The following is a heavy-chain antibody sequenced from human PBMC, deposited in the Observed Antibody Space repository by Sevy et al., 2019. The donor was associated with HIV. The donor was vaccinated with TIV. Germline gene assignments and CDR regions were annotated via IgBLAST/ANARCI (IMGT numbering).Heavy chain of an antibody. CDR2: MGGSGGST. CDR1: GFTFSSYA. D-gene: IGHD3-3*01. V-gene: IGHV3-23*01. CDR3: AKDPYYDFWSGPNWFDP. Sequence: GGSLRLSCAASGFTFSSYAMSWVRQAPGKGLEWVSAMGGSGGSTYYADSVEGRCTISRDNSKNTLYLQMRSLRAEETAVYYCAKDPYYDFWSGPNWFDPWGHGTLVTVSS. J-gene: IGHJ5*02.